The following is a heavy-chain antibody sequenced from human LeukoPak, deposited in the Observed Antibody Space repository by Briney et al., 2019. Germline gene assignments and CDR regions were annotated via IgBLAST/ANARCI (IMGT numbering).Heavy chain of an antibody. V-gene: IGHV3-64D*06. J-gene: IGHJ3*02. CDR1: GFTFSSYA. CDR3: VKGPYYDILTGYYQGDHDAFDI. D-gene: IGHD3-9*01. CDR2: ISSNGGST. Sequence: GGSLRLSCSASGFTFSSYAMHWVRQAPGKGLEYVSAISSNGGSTYYADSVKGRFTISRDNSKNTLYLQMSSLRAEDTAVYYCVKGPYYDILTGYYQGDHDAFDIWGQGTMATVSS.